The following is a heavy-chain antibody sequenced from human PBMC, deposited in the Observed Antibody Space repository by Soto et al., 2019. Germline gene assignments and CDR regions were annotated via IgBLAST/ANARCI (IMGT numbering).Heavy chain of an antibody. J-gene: IGHJ4*02. CDR2: IYYSGST. CDR3: ARGAGDLDYFDY. V-gene: IGHV4-59*01. D-gene: IGHD4-17*01. CDR1: GGSISSYY. Sequence: SETLSLTCTVSGGSISSYYWSWIRQPPGKGLEWIGYIYYSGSTNYNPSLKSRVTISVDTSKNQFSLKLSSVTAADTAVYYCARGAGDLDYFDYWGQGTLVTVSS.